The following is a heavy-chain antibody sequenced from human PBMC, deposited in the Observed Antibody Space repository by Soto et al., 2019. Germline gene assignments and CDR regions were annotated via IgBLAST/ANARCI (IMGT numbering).Heavy chain of an antibody. CDR3: ARVGGPRAIWGYNWFDL. CDR1: GGSISSGGYS. J-gene: IGHJ5*02. CDR2: IYHSGST. V-gene: IGHV4-30-2*01. Sequence: PSETLSLTCAVSGGSISSGGYSWSWIRQPPGKGLEWIGYIYHSGSTFYNPSLKSRVTISIDKSKNQFSLKLGSVTAADTAVYYCARVGGPRAIWGYNWFDLWGQGTLVTVSS. D-gene: IGHD3-16*01.